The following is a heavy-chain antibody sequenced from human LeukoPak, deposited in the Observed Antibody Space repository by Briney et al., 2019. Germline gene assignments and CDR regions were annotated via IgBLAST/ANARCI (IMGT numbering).Heavy chain of an antibody. CDR1: GFTFSTYA. Sequence: GGSLRLSCAASGFTFSTYAMTWVRQAPGKGLEWVSSISDSGGVTFYTDSVKGRFTFSRDNSKNTLSLQMNSLSAEDTAVYYCARLGAAAHVDYWGQGTLVTVSS. V-gene: IGHV3-23*01. CDR3: ARLGAAAHVDY. CDR2: ISDSGGVT. J-gene: IGHJ4*01. D-gene: IGHD4-17*01.